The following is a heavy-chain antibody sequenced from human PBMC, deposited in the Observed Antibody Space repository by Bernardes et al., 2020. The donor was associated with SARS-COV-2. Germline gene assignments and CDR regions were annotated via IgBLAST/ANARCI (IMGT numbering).Heavy chain of an antibody. V-gene: IGHV2-70*11. Sequence: SGPTLVKPTQTLTLTCTFSGFSLATRGVCVSWIRQPPGKPLEWLARIDWDDDKYYNTSLRSRLTVSKDTSKNQVVLTMTNMDPGDTATYFCARSGGVQTTWFFDYWGQGALVTVSS. D-gene: IGHD3-10*01. CDR1: GFSLATRGVC. CDR2: IDWDDDK. J-gene: IGHJ4*02. CDR3: ARSGGVQTTWFFDY.